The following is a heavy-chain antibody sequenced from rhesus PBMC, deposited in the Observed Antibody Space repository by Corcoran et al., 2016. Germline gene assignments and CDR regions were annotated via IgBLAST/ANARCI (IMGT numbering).Heavy chain of an antibody. J-gene: IGHJ3*01. CDR1: GGSISGGYG. V-gene: IGHV4S7*01. CDR3: ASMVERRGAFDF. Sequence: QVQLQESGPGLLKPSETLSLTCAVSGGSISGGYGWGWIRQPPGKGLGGIGNRERTSGHTYCHPPLNSRATISTYTAKNQFSLQLSSVTAADTAVYCCASMVERRGAFDFWGQGLRVTVSS. D-gene: IGHD2-21*01. CDR2: RERTSGHT.